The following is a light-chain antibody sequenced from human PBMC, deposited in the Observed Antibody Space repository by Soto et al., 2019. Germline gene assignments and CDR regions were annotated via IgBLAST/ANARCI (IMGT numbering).Light chain of an antibody. V-gene: IGKV1-5*03. CDR3: QQYNSYPGT. Sequence: DIQMTQSPSTLTASVGDRVTITCRASQSISSWLAWYQQKPGKAPKLLIYKASSLESGVPSRFSGSGSGTEFTLTISSLQPDDFATYYCQQYNSYPGTFGQGTKLEIK. J-gene: IGKJ2*01. CDR1: QSISSW. CDR2: KAS.